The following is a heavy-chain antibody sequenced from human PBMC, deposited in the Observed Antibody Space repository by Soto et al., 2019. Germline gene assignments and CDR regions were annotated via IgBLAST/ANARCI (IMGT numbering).Heavy chain of an antibody. CDR3: ASVFTVPAAIGY. J-gene: IGHJ4*02. V-gene: IGHV1-3*01. CDR1: GYTFTSYA. D-gene: IGHD2-2*02. Sequence: QVQLVQSGAEVKKPGASVKVSCKASGYTFTSYAMHWVRQAPGQGLEWMGWINAGSGNTNYSQKLQGRVTITRDTSMSTAYIVVRSQRSEDTAVYYYASVFTVPAAIGYWGQGTLVTVSS. CDR2: INAGSGNT.